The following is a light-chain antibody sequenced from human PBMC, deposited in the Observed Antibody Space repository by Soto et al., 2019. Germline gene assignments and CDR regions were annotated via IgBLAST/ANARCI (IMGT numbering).Light chain of an antibody. V-gene: IGKV1-5*01. CDR2: DAS. Sequence: DIQMTQSPSTLSASVGDRVTITCRASQSISSWFAWYQQKPGKAPKVLIFDASSFESGVPSRFSGSGSATEFTLTISSLQPDDFATYYCQQYSTYPWTFGQGTKVDIK. CDR3: QQYSTYPWT. J-gene: IGKJ1*01. CDR1: QSISSW.